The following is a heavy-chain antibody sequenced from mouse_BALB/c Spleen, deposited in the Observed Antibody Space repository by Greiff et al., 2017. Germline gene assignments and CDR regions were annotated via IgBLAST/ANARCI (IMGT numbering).Heavy chain of an antibody. J-gene: IGHJ2*01. D-gene: IGHD1-1*02. Sequence: VHVKQSGAELVKPGASVKLSCTASGFNIKDTYMHWVKQRPEQGLEWIGRIDPANGNTKYDPKFQGKATITADTSSNTAYLQLSSLTSEDTAVYYCARGRYYFDYWGQGTTLTVSS. CDR3: ARGRYYFDY. V-gene: IGHV14-3*02. CDR1: GFNIKDTY. CDR2: IDPANGNT.